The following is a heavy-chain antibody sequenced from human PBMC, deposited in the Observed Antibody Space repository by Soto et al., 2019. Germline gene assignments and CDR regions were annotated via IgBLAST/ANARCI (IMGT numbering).Heavy chain of an antibody. J-gene: IGHJ6*02. CDR2: ISSSGSYT. CDR1: GFTFSDYY. CDR3: ARDVLGTTVYHFYYGMDV. Sequence: GGSLRLSCAASGFTFSDYYMSWIRQAPGKGLEWLSYISSSGSYTNYADSVEGRFTISRDNAKNSLYLQLNSLRAEDTAVYYCARDVLGTTVYHFYYGMDVWGQGTTVTVSS. V-gene: IGHV3-11*06. D-gene: IGHD1-7*01.